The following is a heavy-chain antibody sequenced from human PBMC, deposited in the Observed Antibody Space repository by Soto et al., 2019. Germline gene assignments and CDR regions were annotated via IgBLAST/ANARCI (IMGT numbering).Heavy chain of an antibody. V-gene: IGHV4-4*07. CDR2: IYTSGST. J-gene: IGHJ6*02. CDR3: ARSTFLGYCSSTSCYGMDV. D-gene: IGHD2-2*01. Sequence: PSETLSLTCTVSGGSISSHYWSWIRQPAGKGLEWIGRIYTSGSTNYNPSLKSRVTMSVDTSKNQFSLKLSSVTAADTAVYYCARSTFLGYCSSTSCYGMDVWGQGTTVTVSS. CDR1: GGSISSHY.